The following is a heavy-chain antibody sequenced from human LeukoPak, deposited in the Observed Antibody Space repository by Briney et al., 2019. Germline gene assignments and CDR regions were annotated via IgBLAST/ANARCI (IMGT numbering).Heavy chain of an antibody. CDR3: AVGTVTSYDY. CDR1: GYTFTSYY. CDR2: INPSGGST. Sequence: ASVKVSCKASGYTFTSYYMHWVRQAPGQGLEWMGIINPSGGSTSYAQKFQGRVTMTEDTSTDTAYMELSSLRSEDTAVYYCAVGTVTSYDYWGQGTLVTVSS. D-gene: IGHD4-17*01. V-gene: IGHV1-46*01. J-gene: IGHJ4*02.